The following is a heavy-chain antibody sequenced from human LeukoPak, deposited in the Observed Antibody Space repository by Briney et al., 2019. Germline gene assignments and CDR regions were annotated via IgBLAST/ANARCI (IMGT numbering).Heavy chain of an antibody. Sequence: PGGSLRLSCAASGFTFSSYWMSWVRQAPGKGLEWVANIKQDGSEKYYVDSVKGRFTISRDNAKNSLYLQMNSLRVEETAVYYCAREDHGDYFDYWGQGTLVTVSS. CDR3: AREDHGDYFDY. D-gene: IGHD4-17*01. CDR1: GFTFSSYW. CDR2: IKQDGSEK. J-gene: IGHJ4*02. V-gene: IGHV3-7*01.